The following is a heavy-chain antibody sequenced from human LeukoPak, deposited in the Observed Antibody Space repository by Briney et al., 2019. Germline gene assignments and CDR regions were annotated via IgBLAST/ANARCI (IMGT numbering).Heavy chain of an antibody. Sequence: GGSLRLSCAASGFTFSSYGMNWVRQAPGKGLEWVSYISSSGSTTYYADSVKGRFTISRDNAKNSLYLQMNSLRAEDTAVYYCARDGWGVPDYWGEGALVTVSS. J-gene: IGHJ4*02. CDR3: ARDGWGVPDY. CDR1: GFTFSSYG. CDR2: ISSSGSTT. D-gene: IGHD3-10*01. V-gene: IGHV3-48*04.